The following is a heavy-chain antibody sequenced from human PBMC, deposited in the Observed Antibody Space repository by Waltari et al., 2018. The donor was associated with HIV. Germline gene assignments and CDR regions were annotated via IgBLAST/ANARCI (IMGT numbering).Heavy chain of an antibody. V-gene: IGHV3-33*01. CDR2: IWYDGSNK. CDR3: AREKVDTTMAVGYYFDY. D-gene: IGHD5-18*01. Sequence: QVQLVESGGGVVQPGRSLRLSCAASGFTFSSYGMHWVRQAPGKGLEWVAVIWYDGSNKYYADSVKGRFTISRDNSKNTLYVQMNSLRAEDTAVYYCAREKVDTTMAVGYYFDYWGQGTLVTVLL. J-gene: IGHJ4*02. CDR1: GFTFSSYG.